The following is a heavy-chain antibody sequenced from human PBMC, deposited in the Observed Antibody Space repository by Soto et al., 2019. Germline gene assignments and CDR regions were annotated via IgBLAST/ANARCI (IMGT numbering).Heavy chain of an antibody. V-gene: IGHV2-5*02. J-gene: IGHJ4*02. D-gene: IGHD6-13*01. Sequence: QITLKESGPTLVKPTQTLTLTCTFSGFSLSTTGMSVGWIRQPPGKALEWLALIYWDDEKRDSPSLMNRLTIPKDTSKNLVVLTMTNMDPLDTATYYCAHRRAQQLLARSYYFDFWGQGTLVTVSS. CDR1: GFSLSTTGMS. CDR2: IYWDDEK. CDR3: AHRRAQQLLARSYYFDF.